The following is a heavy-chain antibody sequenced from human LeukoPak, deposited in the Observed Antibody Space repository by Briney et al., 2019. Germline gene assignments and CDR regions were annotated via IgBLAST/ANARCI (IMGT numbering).Heavy chain of an antibody. Sequence: SVKVSCTASGGTFSSYAISWVRQAPGQGLEWMGGIIPIFGTANYAQKFQGRVTITADESTSTAYMELSSLRSEDTAVYYCARGGSSWSRYAYYYYGMDVWGQGTTVTVSS. CDR3: ARGGSSWSRYAYYYYGMDV. D-gene: IGHD6-13*01. CDR1: GGTFSSYA. V-gene: IGHV1-69*01. J-gene: IGHJ6*02. CDR2: IIPIFGTA.